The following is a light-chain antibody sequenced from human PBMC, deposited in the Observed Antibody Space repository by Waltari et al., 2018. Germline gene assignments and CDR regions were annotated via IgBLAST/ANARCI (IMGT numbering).Light chain of an antibody. CDR2: DAC. V-gene: IGKV1-5*01. CDR3: QQYNSFWT. Sequence: DIQLTQSPSTLSASVGDRVNLTCRASQSINNRLAWFQQKPVKAPMLLIYDACSLESVVPSRCSGSGSGTEFTLTISSLQPDDFATYYCQQYNSFWTFGQGTKVEIK. J-gene: IGKJ1*01. CDR1: QSINNR.